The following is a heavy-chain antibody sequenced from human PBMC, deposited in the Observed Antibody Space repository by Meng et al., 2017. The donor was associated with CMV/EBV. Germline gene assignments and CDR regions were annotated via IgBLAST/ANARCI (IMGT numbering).Heavy chain of an antibody. CDR3: ARDQVGSSGWATEEFYFDY. V-gene: IGHV1-2*02. CDR1: GYTFTGYY. D-gene: IGHD6-25*01. J-gene: IGHJ4*02. Sequence: ASVKVSCKASGYTFTGYYMHWVRQAPGQGLEWMGWINPNSGGTNYAQKFQGRVTMTRDTSISTAYMELSRLRSDDTAVYYCARDQVGSSGWATEEFYFDYWGQGTLVTVSS. CDR2: INPNSGGT.